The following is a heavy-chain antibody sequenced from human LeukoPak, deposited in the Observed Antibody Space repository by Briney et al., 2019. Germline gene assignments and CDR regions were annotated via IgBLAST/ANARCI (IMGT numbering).Heavy chain of an antibody. CDR2: ITDSAGGT. CDR1: GFTFTTFA. J-gene: IGHJ5*02. Sequence: GGSLRLSCAASGFTFTTFAMCWVRQAPGKGLEWVSGITDSAGGTFYADSVKGRFTISRDNSKNTLYLQMNSPRADDTAVYYCARGSASYNWFDPWGQGTLVTVSS. V-gene: IGHV3-23*01. CDR3: ARGSASYNWFDP. D-gene: IGHD6-6*01.